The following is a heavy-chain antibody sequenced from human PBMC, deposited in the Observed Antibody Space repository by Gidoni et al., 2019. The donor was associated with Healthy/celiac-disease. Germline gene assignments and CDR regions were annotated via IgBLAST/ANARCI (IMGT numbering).Heavy chain of an antibody. V-gene: IGHV1-46*03. CDR1: GYTFTSYY. CDR3: ARDAVGATVMDY. J-gene: IGHJ4*02. Sequence: QVQLVQSGAEVKKPGASVKVSCKASGYTFTSYYMHWVRQAPGQGLEWMGIINPSGGSTSYAQKFQGRVTMTRDTSTSTVYMDLSSLRSEDTAVYYCARDAVGATVMDYWGQGTLVTVSS. CDR2: INPSGGST. D-gene: IGHD1-26*01.